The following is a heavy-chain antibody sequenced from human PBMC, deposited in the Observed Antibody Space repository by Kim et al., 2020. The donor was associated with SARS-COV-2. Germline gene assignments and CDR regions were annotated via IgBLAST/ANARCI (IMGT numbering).Heavy chain of an antibody. CDR3: ARGKSYGDLPANWFDP. D-gene: IGHD4-17*01. CDR2: IYYSGST. V-gene: IGHV4-39*07. Sequence: SETLSLTCTVSGGSISSSSYYWGWIRQPPGKGLEWIGSIYYSGSTYYNPSLKSRVTISVDTSKNQFSLKLSSVTAADTAVYYCARGKSYGDLPANWFDPWGQGTLVTVSS. CDR1: GGSISSSSYY. J-gene: IGHJ5*02.